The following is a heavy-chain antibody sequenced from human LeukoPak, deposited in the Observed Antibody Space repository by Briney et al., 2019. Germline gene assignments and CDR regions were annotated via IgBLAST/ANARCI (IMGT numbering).Heavy chain of an antibody. V-gene: IGHV1-2*02. CDR1: GYTFTGYY. CDR2: INPNSGGT. Sequence: ASVTVSFKASGYTFTGYYMHWVRQAPGQGLEWMGWINPNSGGTNYAQKFQGRVTMTRDTSISTAYMELSRLRSDDTAVYYCARGLFKYSSLPGYWGQGTLVTVSS. D-gene: IGHD6-19*01. CDR3: ARGLFKYSSLPGY. J-gene: IGHJ4*02.